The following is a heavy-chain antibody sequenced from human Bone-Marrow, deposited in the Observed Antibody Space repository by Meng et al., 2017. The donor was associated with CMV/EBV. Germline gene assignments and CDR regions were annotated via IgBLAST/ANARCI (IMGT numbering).Heavy chain of an antibody. CDR1: GYTFTNYW. V-gene: IGHV5-51*01. Sequence: KVSCKGSGYTFTNYWIGWVRQMPGRGLEWMGIIYPGDSDTRYSPSFQGQVTISADKSITTAYLQWSSLQASDTAIYYCVRPYYNSSAHYLWAQGTLVTFSS. CDR3: VRPYYNSSAHYL. D-gene: IGHD3-22*01. CDR2: IYPGDSDT. J-gene: IGHJ1*01.